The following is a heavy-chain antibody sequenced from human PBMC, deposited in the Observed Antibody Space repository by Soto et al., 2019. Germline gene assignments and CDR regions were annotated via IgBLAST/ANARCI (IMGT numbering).Heavy chain of an antibody. V-gene: IGHV4-34*01. CDR3: AREERFPRYWFDP. Sequence: SETLSLTCGVYGGSFRNYYWIWVRQPPGKGLEWIGEVNHSGEATYNPSLQSRVSISLDTSNNHFSLKMTSVTAADTAIYFCAREERFPRYWFDPWGQGTQVTVYS. D-gene: IGHD3-10*01. J-gene: IGHJ5*02. CDR2: VNHSGEA. CDR1: GGSFRNYY.